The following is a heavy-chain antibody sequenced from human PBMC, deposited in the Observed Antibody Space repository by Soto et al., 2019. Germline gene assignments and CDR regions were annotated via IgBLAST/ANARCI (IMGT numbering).Heavy chain of an antibody. CDR2: ISSSGSTI. V-gene: IGHV3-11*01. CDR3: AREEKILPYYDFWSGFRAVDYYYYYMDV. D-gene: IGHD3-3*01. Sequence: QVQLVESGGGLVKPGGSLRLSCAASGFTFSDYYMSWIRQAPGNGLEWVSYISSSGSTIYYADSVKGRFTISRDNAKMSLYLQMNSLIAEDTAVYYCAREEKILPYYDFWSGFRAVDYYYYYMDVWGKGPTVTVSS. CDR1: GFTFSDYY. J-gene: IGHJ6*03.